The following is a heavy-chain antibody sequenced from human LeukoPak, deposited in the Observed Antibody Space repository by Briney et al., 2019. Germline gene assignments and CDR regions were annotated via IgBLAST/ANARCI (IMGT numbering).Heavy chain of an antibody. D-gene: IGHD1-14*01. Sequence: GGSLRLSCAGSGFTFGGDGMHWFRQTPGKGLGWVAVIAYDGSRAFYADSVKGRFTISRENSKNTMSVQMDDLRAEDTAVYYCTRYNNDHFDYWGQGTLVTVSS. J-gene: IGHJ4*02. CDR3: TRYNNDHFDY. V-gene: IGHV3-33*01. CDR2: IAYDGSRA. CDR1: GFTFGGDG.